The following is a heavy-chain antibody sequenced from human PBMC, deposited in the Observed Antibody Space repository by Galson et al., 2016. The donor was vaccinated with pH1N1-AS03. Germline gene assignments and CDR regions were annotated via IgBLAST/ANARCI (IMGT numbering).Heavy chain of an antibody. V-gene: IGHV4-61*01. CDR1: GGSISSSYY. Sequence: ETLSLTCAVSGGSISSSYYWTWIRQPPGKGLEWIGYIYDSESSYYSPSLKSRVTMSVDTSKNQVSLSLRSVTAADTAVYYCAKVRLDIVATQYVFDYWGQGTLVTVSS. D-gene: IGHD5-12*01. J-gene: IGHJ4*02. CDR3: AKVRLDIVATQYVFDY. CDR2: IYDSESS.